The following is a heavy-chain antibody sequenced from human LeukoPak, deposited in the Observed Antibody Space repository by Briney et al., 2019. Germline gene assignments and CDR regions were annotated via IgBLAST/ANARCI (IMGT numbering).Heavy chain of an antibody. D-gene: IGHD4-23*01. V-gene: IGHV3-30*18. CDR1: GFTFSSYG. J-gene: IGHJ4*02. CDR2: ISYGGSNK. CDR3: AKDPTAGWGYGGNRHYFDY. Sequence: GGSLRLSCAASGFTFSSYGMHWVRQAPGKGLEWVAVISYGGSNKYYADSVKGRFTISRDNSKNTLYLQMNSLRAEDTAVYYCAKDPTAGWGYGGNRHYFDYWGQGTLVTVSS.